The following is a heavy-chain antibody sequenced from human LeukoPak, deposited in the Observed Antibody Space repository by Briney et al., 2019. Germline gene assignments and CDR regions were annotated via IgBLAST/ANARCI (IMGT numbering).Heavy chain of an antibody. CDR1: GGSLSGYY. J-gene: IGHJ4*02. V-gene: IGHV4-34*01. CDR2: INHSGST. D-gene: IGHD6-19*01. CDR3: ARLSVGIAVAGTDY. Sequence: SETLSLTCAVYGGSLSGYYWSWIRQPPGKGLEWIGEINHSGSTNYNPSLKSRVTISVDTSKNQFSLKLSSVTAADTAVYYCARLSVGIAVAGTDYWGQGTLVTVSS.